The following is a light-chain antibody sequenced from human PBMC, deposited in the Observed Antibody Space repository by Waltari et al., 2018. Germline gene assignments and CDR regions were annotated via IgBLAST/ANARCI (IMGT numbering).Light chain of an antibody. V-gene: IGKV3-15*01. J-gene: IGKJ4*01. CDR2: GVS. Sequence: IVLPQFPVPPSLSPGERATLSYRASQSVRSDFLAWYQQKPGQATRLLIYGVSTRATGVPARFSGSGSGTEFTLIISSLQSEDFAVYFCQQYSNWPLTFGGGTKVQIK. CDR3: QQYSNWPLT. CDR1: QSVRSD.